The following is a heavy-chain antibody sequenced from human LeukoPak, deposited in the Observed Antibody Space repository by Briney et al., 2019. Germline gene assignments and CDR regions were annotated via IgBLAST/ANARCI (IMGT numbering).Heavy chain of an antibody. Sequence: ASVKVSCKASGGTFSSYAISWVRQAPGQGLEWMGRIIPILGIANYAQKFQGGVTITADKSTSTAYMELSSLRSEDTAVYYCARDPSGYDYGHWYFDLWGRGTLVTVSS. V-gene: IGHV1-69*04. J-gene: IGHJ2*01. CDR3: ARDPSGYDYGHWYFDL. CDR1: GGTFSSYA. CDR2: IIPILGIA. D-gene: IGHD5-12*01.